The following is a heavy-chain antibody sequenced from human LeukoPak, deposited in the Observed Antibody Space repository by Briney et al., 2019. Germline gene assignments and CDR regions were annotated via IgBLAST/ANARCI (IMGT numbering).Heavy chain of an antibody. V-gene: IGHV3-30*18. CDR3: AKSGHSSSWYTDY. Sequence: GGSLILSCAASGFTFRGSALHWVRQAPGKGLEWVAVISYDGGNQFYADSVKGRFTISRDNSKNTVYLQMDSLRPEDTAVYHCAKSGHSSSWYTDYWGQGTRVTVSS. CDR1: GFTFRGSA. J-gene: IGHJ4*02. CDR2: ISYDGGNQ. D-gene: IGHD6-13*01.